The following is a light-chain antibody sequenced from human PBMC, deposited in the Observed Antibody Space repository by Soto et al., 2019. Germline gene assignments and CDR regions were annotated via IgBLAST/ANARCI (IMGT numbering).Light chain of an antibody. CDR1: SSNIGSNY. CDR2: RSN. CDR3: AAWDDSLGAYYV. V-gene: IGLV1-47*01. J-gene: IGLJ1*01. Sequence: QSVLTQPPSASGTPGQRVTISCSGRSSNIGSNYVYWYQQLPGTAPKLLIYRSNQRPSGVPDRFSGSKSGTSASLAISGLRSEDEADYYCAAWDDSLGAYYVFGTGTKLTVL.